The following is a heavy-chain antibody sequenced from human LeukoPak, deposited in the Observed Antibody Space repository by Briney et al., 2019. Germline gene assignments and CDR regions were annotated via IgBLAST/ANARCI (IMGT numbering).Heavy chain of an antibody. Sequence: GASVKVSCKASGYTFTSYDINWVRQATGQGLEWMGWMNPNSGNTGYAQKFQGRVTITADESTSTAYMELSSLRSEDTAVYYCARTSTGTSPSKYYFDYWGQGTLVTVSS. CDR3: ARTSTGTSPSKYYFDY. V-gene: IGHV1-8*01. J-gene: IGHJ4*02. D-gene: IGHD1-1*01. CDR2: MNPNSGNT. CDR1: GYTFTSYD.